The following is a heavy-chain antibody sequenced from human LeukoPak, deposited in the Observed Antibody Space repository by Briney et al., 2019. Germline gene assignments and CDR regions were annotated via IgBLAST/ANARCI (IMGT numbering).Heavy chain of an antibody. Sequence: GGSLRLSCAASGLTFSNYDMNWVRQAPGKGLEWVSSVSGSGDDTYYADSVKGRFITSRDNSKTTMYLQMNSLRADDTAVYYCAKSYNNPTVAIRVRGVIPYFDSWGQGSLVTVSS. CDR3: AKSYNNPTVAIRVRGVIPYFDS. CDR2: VSGSGDDT. V-gene: IGHV3-23*01. D-gene: IGHD3-10*01. J-gene: IGHJ4*02. CDR1: GLTFSNYD.